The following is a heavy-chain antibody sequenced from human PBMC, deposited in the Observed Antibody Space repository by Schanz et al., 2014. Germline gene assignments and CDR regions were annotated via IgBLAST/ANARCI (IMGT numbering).Heavy chain of an antibody. J-gene: IGHJ6*02. CDR1: GFTFSDYY. CDR2: INGGGETT. Sequence: QVHLVESGGGLVKPGGSLRLSCAASGFTFSDYYMTWIRQAPGKGLEWVSYINGGGETTYYADSVRGRFTISRDNAKNSMYLEMNSLRAEDTAVYYCARSYSSGWYPYYYGMDVWGQGTTVTVSS. D-gene: IGHD6-19*01. CDR3: ARSYSSGWYPYYYGMDV. V-gene: IGHV3-11*04.